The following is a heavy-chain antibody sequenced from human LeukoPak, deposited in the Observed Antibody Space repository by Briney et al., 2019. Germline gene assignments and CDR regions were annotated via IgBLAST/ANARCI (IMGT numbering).Heavy chain of an antibody. Sequence: SGGSLRLSCAASGFIFSSYWMGWVRQAPGKGLEWVANIKKDGSEEYYVDSVKGRFTVSRDNSKNTLYLQMNSLGPEDTAVYYCAKGGYSSGWASFRRPYFQHWGHGTLVTVSS. CDR2: IKKDGSEE. J-gene: IGHJ1*01. V-gene: IGHV3-7*01. CDR3: AKGGYSSGWASFRRPYFQH. CDR1: GFIFSSYW. D-gene: IGHD6-19*01.